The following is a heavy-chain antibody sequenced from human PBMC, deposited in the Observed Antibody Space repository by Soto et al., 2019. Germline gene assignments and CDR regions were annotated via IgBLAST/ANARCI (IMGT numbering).Heavy chain of an antibody. D-gene: IGHD3-3*01. V-gene: IGHV1-69*06. Sequence: SVKVSCKASGGTFSSYAISWVRQAPGQGLEWMGGIIPIFGTANYAQKFQGRVTITADKSTSTAYMELSSLRSEDTAVYYCARKGYYFWRGYLSYWGQGTLVTVSS. CDR3: ARKGYYFWRGYLSY. CDR2: IIPIFGTA. CDR1: GGTFSSYA. J-gene: IGHJ4*02.